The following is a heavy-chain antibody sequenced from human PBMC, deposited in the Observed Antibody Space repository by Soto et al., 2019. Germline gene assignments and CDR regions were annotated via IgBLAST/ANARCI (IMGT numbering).Heavy chain of an antibody. CDR3: AREEYYDILTGYPNWFDP. Sequence: PGGSLRLSCAASGFTFSSYGMHWVRQAPGKGLEWVAVIWYDGSNKYYADSVKGRFTISRDNSKNTLYLQMNSLRAEDTAVYYCAREEYYDILTGYPNWFDPWGQGTLVTVSS. V-gene: IGHV3-33*01. D-gene: IGHD3-9*01. J-gene: IGHJ5*02. CDR1: GFTFSSYG. CDR2: IWYDGSNK.